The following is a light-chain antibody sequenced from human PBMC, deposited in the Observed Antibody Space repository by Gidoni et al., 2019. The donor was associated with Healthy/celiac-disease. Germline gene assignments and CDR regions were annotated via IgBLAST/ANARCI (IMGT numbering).Light chain of an antibody. CDR2: VAS. J-gene: IGKJ4*01. CDR1: QSVSSY. V-gene: IGKV3-11*01. CDR3: QQRSNWPI. Sequence: IVLTQSPATLSLAPGERATLSCRASQSVSSYLAGYQQKPGQAPGLLIYVASNRATGIPARFSGSGSGTDFTLTISSLEPEDFAVYYCQQRSNWPIFXGXTKVEIK.